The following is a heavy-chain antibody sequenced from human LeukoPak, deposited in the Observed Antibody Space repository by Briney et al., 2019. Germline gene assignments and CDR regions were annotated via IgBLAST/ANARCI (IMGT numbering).Heavy chain of an antibody. Sequence: SVKVSCKASGGTFSSYAISWVRQAPGQGLEWMGGIIPIFGTANYAQKFQGRVTITADESTSTAYMELSSLRSVDTAVYYCARDHRPYYYDSSGYYGVDYWGQGTLVTVSS. CDR3: ARDHRPYYYDSSGYYGVDY. CDR1: GGTFSSYA. J-gene: IGHJ4*02. V-gene: IGHV1-69*13. CDR2: IIPIFGTA. D-gene: IGHD3-22*01.